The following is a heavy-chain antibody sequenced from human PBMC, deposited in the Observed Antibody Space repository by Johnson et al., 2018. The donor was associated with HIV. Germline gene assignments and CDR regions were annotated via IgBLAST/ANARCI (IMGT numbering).Heavy chain of an antibody. CDR2: IYSGGST. J-gene: IGHJ3*02. CDR3: ARDPPSDNSGDFYSSDDAFDI. V-gene: IGHV3-53*01. Sequence: VQLVESGGGLVKPGGSLRLSCAASGFTVSSNYMSWVRQAPGKGLEWVSVIYSGGSTYYADSVKGRFTISRDKSKNTLYLQMNSLRVEDTAVYYCARDPPSDNSGDFYSSDDAFDIWGQGTMVTVSS. D-gene: IGHD3-22*01. CDR1: GFTVSSNY.